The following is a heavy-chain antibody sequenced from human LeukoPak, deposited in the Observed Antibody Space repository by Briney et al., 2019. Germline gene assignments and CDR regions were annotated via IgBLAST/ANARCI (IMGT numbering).Heavy chain of an antibody. CDR1: GFTFSNYW. CDR2: IKTDGSEK. Sequence: GGPLRLSCEGSGFTFSNYWMGWVRQAPGKGLQWVANIKTDGSEKYYVDSVEGRFTISRDNAKNSLYLQMNSLRAEDTAVYYCATYSSLNRREFQFWGQGTLLTVSS. D-gene: IGHD3-22*01. J-gene: IGHJ1*01. CDR3: ATYSSLNRREFQF. V-gene: IGHV3-7*01.